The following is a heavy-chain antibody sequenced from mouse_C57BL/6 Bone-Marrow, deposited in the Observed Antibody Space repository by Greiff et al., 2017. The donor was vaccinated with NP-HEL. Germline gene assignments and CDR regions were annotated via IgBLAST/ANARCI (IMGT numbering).Heavy chain of an antibody. CDR1: GFTFSSYA. CDR2: ISSGGDYI. J-gene: IGHJ4*01. CDR3: TRYYDSSGVYAMDY. V-gene: IGHV5-9-1*02. Sequence: EVHLVESGEGLVKPGGSLKLSCAASGFTFSSYAMSWVRQTPEKRLEWVAYISSGGDYIYYADTVKGRFTISRDNARNTLYLQMSSLKSEDTAMYYCTRYYDSSGVYAMDYWGQGTSVTVSS. D-gene: IGHD2-4*01.